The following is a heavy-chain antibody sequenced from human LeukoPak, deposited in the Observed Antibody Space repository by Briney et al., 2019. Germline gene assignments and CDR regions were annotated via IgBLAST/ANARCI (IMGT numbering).Heavy chain of an antibody. CDR2: ISAYNSNT. CDR1: GYTFTSYG. CDR3: ARDRPFEIVAHDAFDI. V-gene: IGHV1-18*01. J-gene: IGHJ3*02. D-gene: IGHD5-12*01. Sequence: GASVKVSCKASGYTFTSYGISWARQAPGQGLEWMGWISAYNSNTNYVQKLQGRVTMTTDTSTSTAYMELRSLTSDDTAVYYCARDRPFEIVAHDAFDIWGQGTMVTVSA.